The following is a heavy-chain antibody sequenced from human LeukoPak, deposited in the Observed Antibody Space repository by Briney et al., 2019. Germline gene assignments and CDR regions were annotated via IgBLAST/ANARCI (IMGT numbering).Heavy chain of an antibody. J-gene: IGHJ3*02. CDR3: ARDRVGYYDSGAEGAFDI. Sequence: SETLSLTCAMHSESSGGDDWTWIRQPPGKGLEWIGEVSPGGSTRYNPSLKSRVTISVDTSKNQFSLKLSSVTAADTAVYYCARDRVGYYDSGAEGAFDIWGQGTMVTVSS. CDR1: SESSGGDD. V-gene: IGHV4-34*01. CDR2: VSPGGST. D-gene: IGHD3-22*01.